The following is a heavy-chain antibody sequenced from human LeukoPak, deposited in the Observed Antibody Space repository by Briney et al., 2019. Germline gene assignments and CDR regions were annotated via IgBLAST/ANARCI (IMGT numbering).Heavy chain of an antibody. CDR3: ARGHIGMDV. J-gene: IGHJ6*04. CDR1: GFTFSSWW. Sequence: PGGSLRLSCAVSGFTFSSWWMTWVRQAPGKGLEWVANIKQDGSEKNYVDPVKGRFTISRDNAKNSLDLQMNRLRAEDTAVYYCARGHIGMDVWGKGTTVTVSS. V-gene: IGHV3-7*01. D-gene: IGHD5-12*01. CDR2: IKQDGSEK.